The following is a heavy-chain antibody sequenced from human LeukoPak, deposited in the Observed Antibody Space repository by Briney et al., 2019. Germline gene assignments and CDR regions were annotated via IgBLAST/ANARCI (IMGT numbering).Heavy chain of an antibody. Sequence: SETLSLTCTVSGGSISTYYWSWNRQPPGKGLEWIGSIIYTGSTNYNPFLKSRVTISLDASKNQFSLKLNSVTAADTAVYYCARGRVPGYWGQGTLITVSS. CDR2: IIYTGST. V-gene: IGHV4-59*01. CDR1: GGSISTYY. D-gene: IGHD3-10*02. CDR3: ARGRVPGY. J-gene: IGHJ4*02.